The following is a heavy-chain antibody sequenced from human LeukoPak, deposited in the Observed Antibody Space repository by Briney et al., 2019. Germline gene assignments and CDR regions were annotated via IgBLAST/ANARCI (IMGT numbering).Heavy chain of an antibody. V-gene: IGHV4-59*01. CDR2: IHYSGNT. CDR1: SGSMSSYY. J-gene: IGHJ6*02. CDR3: ARVQPYSSSATFYYYGMDV. Sequence: SETLSLTCTVSSGSMSSYYWSWIRQPPGKGLEWIGYIHYSGNTHYHPSLKSRLTISLDTSKNQFSLKLSSVTAADTAVYYCARVQPYSSSATFYYYGMDVWGQGTTVTVSS. D-gene: IGHD6-6*01.